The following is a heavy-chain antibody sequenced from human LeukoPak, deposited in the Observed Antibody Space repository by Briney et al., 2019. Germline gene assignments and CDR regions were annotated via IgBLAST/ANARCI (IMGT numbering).Heavy chain of an antibody. CDR3: ASDSPGYSSGSYFTY. V-gene: IGHV3-7*03. Sequence: GGSLRLSCAASGFIFRTYWMSWVRQAPGQGLEWVANIKQDGSEKYYVDSVKGRFTISRDNAKNSLYLQMNSLRDEDTAVYYCASDSPGYSSGSYFTYWGQGTLVSVSS. CDR2: IKQDGSEK. J-gene: IGHJ4*02. D-gene: IGHD2-15*01. CDR1: GFIFRTYW.